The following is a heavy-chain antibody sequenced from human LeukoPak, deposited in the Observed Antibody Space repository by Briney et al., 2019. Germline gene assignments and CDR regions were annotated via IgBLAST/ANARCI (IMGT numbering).Heavy chain of an antibody. J-gene: IGHJ4*02. CDR1: GFTFSSYW. Sequence: GGSLRLSCAASGFTFSSYWMSWVRQAPGKGLEWVANIKQDGSEKYYVDSVKGRFTISRDNAKNSLYLQMNSLGAEDTAVYYCASQYYYDSSGYNYWGQGTLVTVSS. CDR2: IKQDGSEK. D-gene: IGHD3-22*01. CDR3: ASQYYYDSSGYNY. V-gene: IGHV3-7*01.